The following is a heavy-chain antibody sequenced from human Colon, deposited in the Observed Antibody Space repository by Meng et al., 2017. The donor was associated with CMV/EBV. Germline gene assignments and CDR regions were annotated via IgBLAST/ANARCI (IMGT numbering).Heavy chain of an antibody. Sequence: QVQLVQSGAEVKRPGASVEVSCKSSGYSFTSYAINWVRQAPGQGLKWMGWISTHNGDTNYAQKFQGRVTMATDTSTSTAYMELRSLRSDDTGVYYCARALIAVSGTFYFDYWGQGTLVTVSS. J-gene: IGHJ4*02. CDR3: ARALIAVSGTFYFDY. CDR1: GYSFTSYA. V-gene: IGHV1-18*01. D-gene: IGHD6-19*01. CDR2: ISTHNGDT.